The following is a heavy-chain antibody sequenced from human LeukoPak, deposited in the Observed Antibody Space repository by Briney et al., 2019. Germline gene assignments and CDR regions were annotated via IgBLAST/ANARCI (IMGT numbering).Heavy chain of an antibody. Sequence: PGGSLRLSCAASGFTFITSAMSWVRQAPGKGLEWVSGISDGGASTYYADPVKGRFTISRDNSKNTLSLQMNSLRVEDTAVYYCAKDRLQSWSGYYFGVFDGWGQGTLVTVSP. D-gene: IGHD3-3*01. CDR1: GFTFITSA. V-gene: IGHV3-23*01. CDR2: ISDGGAST. CDR3: AKDRLQSWSGYYFGVFDG. J-gene: IGHJ4*02.